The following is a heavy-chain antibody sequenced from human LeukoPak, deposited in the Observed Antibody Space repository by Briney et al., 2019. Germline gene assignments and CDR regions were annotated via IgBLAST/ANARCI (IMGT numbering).Heavy chain of an antibody. V-gene: IGHV3-23*01. J-gene: IGHJ4*02. D-gene: IGHD3-22*01. Sequence: PGGSLRLSCAASGFTFSSYAMSWVRQAPGKGLEWVSAISGSGGSTYYADSVKGRFTISRDNSKNTLYLQMNSLRVEDTAVYYCAKVRYYYDSSGYYPRYFDYWGQGTLVTVSS. CDR1: GFTFSSYA. CDR3: AKVRYYYDSSGYYPRYFDY. CDR2: ISGSGGST.